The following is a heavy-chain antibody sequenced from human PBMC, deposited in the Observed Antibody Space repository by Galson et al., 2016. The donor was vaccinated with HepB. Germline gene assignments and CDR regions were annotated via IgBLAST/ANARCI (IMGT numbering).Heavy chain of an antibody. CDR2: IKQDGSEK. CDR3: ATTRLRLVDGVPTPFDPFDI. V-gene: IGHV3-7*01. CDR1: GFSFSTYW. J-gene: IGHJ3*02. Sequence: SLRLSCAASGFSFSTYWMNWVRQAPGKGLEWVANIKQDGSEKNYVASVKGRFAISRDNAKNSLFLQMNSLRTEDTAVYYCATTRLRLVDGVPTPFDPFDIWGQGTMLTVSS. D-gene: IGHD2-21*01.